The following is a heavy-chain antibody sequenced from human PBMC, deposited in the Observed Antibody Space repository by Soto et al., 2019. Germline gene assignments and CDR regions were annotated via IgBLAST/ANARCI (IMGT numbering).Heavy chain of an antibody. D-gene: IGHD3-10*01. CDR3: ARVAVWFGDYYHYGMDV. V-gene: IGHV3-33*01. CDR2: IWYDGRKT. Sequence: QVQLVESGGGVIQPGRSLRLSCAASGFTFSSYGMHWVRQAPGKGLEWVAVIWYDGRKTYYADSVKGRFTISVDNPKDTVYLQRNRLRAEGTAVYYCARVAVWFGDYYHYGMDVWGQGTTVTVSS. J-gene: IGHJ6*02. CDR1: GFTFSSYG.